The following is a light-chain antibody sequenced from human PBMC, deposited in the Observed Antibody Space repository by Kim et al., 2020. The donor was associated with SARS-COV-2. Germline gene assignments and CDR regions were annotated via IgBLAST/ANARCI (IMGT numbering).Light chain of an antibody. CDR2: DVT. J-gene: IGLJ3*02. V-gene: IGLV2-11*01. CDR3: CSYAGSYTWV. CDR1: SSDVGGYNY. Sequence: QSALTQPRSVSGSPGQSVTISCTGTSSDVGGYNYVSWYQQHPGKAPKLMIYDVTKRPSGVPDRFSCSKSGNTASLTISGLQTEDEADYSCCSYAGSYTWVFGGGTQLTVL.